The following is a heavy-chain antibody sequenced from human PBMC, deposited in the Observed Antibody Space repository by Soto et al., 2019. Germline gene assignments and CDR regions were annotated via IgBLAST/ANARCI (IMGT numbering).Heavy chain of an antibody. CDR3: TTDYDRFNYDSSGYPPQGY. CDR1: EGKSIGHS. V-gene: IGHV3-21*03. J-gene: IGHJ4*02. D-gene: IGHD3-22*01. Sequence: RVWCTASEGKSIGHSRSRIRKKTGKGLEWVSSISSSSTYIYYADSVKGRFTISRDNAKNSLYLQMNSLRAEDTAVYYCTTDYDRFNYDSSGYPPQGYWGQGTLVTVSS. CDR2: ISSSSTYI.